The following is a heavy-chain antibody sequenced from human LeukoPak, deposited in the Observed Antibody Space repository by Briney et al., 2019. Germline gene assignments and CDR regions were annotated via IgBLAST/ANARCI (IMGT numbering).Heavy chain of an antibody. Sequence: PSQTLSLTCTVSGGSISSGNYYWSWIRQPAGKGLEWIGRMYTSGSTNYNPSLKSRVTISVDTSKNQLSLKLSSVTAADTAVYYCARGYSYGYDDYWGQGTLVTVSS. J-gene: IGHJ4*02. CDR2: MYTSGST. V-gene: IGHV4-61*02. CDR3: ARGYSYGYDDY. CDR1: GGSISSGNYY. D-gene: IGHD5-18*01.